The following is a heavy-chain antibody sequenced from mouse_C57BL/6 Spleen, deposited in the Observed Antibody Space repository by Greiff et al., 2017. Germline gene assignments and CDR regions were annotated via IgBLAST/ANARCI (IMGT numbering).Heavy chain of an antibody. Sequence: VQLQQSGAELVRPGASVTLSCKASGYTFTDYEMHWVKQTPVHGLEWIGAIDPETGGTAYTQKFKGKVILTADNASSTAYMELRSLTSEDSAVYYCTLRRRYFDVWGTGTTVTVSS. D-gene: IGHD2-12*01. CDR1: GYTFTDYE. V-gene: IGHV1-15*01. CDR3: TLRRRYFDV. J-gene: IGHJ1*03. CDR2: IDPETGGT.